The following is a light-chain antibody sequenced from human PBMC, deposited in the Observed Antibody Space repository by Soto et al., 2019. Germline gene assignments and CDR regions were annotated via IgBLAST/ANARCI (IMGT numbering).Light chain of an antibody. CDR1: QSVSNK. CDR3: QQYNNWPRT. V-gene: IGKV3-15*01. Sequence: EIVLTQSPAPLSVSPGERATLSCRASQSVSNKLAWYQQKPGQAPSLLIYAASTRATGIPARFSGSGSGTEFTLTISSLQSEDFAVYYCQQYNNWPRTFGQGTRLEIK. J-gene: IGKJ5*01. CDR2: AAS.